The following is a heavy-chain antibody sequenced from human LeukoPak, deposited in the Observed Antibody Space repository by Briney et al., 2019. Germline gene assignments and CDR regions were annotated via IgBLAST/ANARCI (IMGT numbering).Heavy chain of an antibody. CDR3: ARESPYYYDSSGYYPDFDY. V-gene: IGHV3-21*05. Sequence: GGSLRLSCAASGFTFSSYSMNWVRQAPGKGLEWVSYISSSSSYIYYADSVKGRFTISRDNAKNSLYLQMNSLRAEDTAVYYCARESPYYYDSSGYYPDFDYWGQGTLVTVSS. CDR1: GFTFSSYS. D-gene: IGHD3-22*01. J-gene: IGHJ4*02. CDR2: ISSSSSYI.